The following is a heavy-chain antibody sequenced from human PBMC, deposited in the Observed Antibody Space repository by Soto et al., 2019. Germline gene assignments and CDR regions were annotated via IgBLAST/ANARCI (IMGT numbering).Heavy chain of an antibody. J-gene: IGHJ4*02. CDR2: VNPNGGAT. Sequence: GASVKFSCNASGHTFTSHDVQWVRHAPGQGLEWMGRVNPNGGATEYEQKFHDRVTMSSDTDTMSVYMALSNLKYDDTAIYYCARAKIGSYYGHFDYWGQGSLVTVS. CDR3: ARAKIGSYYGHFDY. CDR1: GHTFTSHD. D-gene: IGHD1-26*01. V-gene: IGHV1-46*01.